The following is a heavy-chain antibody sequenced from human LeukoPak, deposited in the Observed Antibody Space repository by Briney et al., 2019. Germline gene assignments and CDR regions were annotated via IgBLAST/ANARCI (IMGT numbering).Heavy chain of an antibody. Sequence: GGSLRLSCAASGFIFSNYGMSWVRQAPGKGLEWVSAMSGSGGHMYYTDSVKGRFTISRDNSKNTLYLQMNSLRAEDTAVYYCAKVVDYYDSLDYFDYWGQGTLVTVSS. J-gene: IGHJ4*02. CDR2: MSGSGGHM. CDR3: AKVVDYYDSLDYFDY. V-gene: IGHV3-23*01. CDR1: GFIFSNYG. D-gene: IGHD3-22*01.